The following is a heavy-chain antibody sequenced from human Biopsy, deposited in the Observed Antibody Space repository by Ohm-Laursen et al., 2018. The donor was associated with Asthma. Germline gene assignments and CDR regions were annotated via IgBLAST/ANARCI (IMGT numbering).Heavy chain of an antibody. D-gene: IGHD2-2*01. CDR3: ARKAVSCISRTCYSLDF. J-gene: IGHJ4*02. CDR2: INSVFGTT. V-gene: IGHV1-69*13. CDR1: GGTFNTYV. Sequence: SVKVSCKSLGGTFNTYVISWVRQAPGQGLEWMGGINSVFGTTTYPQKFQDRVTITADDSTSTVYMELSSLRSEDTAVYYCARKAVSCISRTCYSLDFWGQGTLVTVSS.